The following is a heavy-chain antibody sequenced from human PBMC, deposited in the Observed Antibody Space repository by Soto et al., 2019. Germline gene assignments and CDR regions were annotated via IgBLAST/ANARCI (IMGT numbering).Heavy chain of an antibody. CDR3: ARDGIGGTVFRGYLDY. V-gene: IGHV3-33*01. D-gene: IGHD1-7*01. J-gene: IGHJ4*02. Sequence: QEQLVESGGGVVQPGTSLRLSCAVPGGIFHGYGMHWVRQAPGKGLEWVAIIRFDGSNEEYADSVKGRFTISRDNSKNTLYLQMNPLGAADTDVYYCARDGIGGTVFRGYLDYWGRGTVVTVSS. CDR1: GGIFHGYG. CDR2: IRFDGSNE.